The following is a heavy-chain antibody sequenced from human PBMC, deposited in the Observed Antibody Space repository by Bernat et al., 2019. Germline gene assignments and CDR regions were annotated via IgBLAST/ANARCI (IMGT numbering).Heavy chain of an antibody. D-gene: IGHD3-3*01. V-gene: IGHV3-15*01. CDR2: IKSKTYGGTT. J-gene: IGHJ2*01. CDR3: TTRYYDFWSGYYEAYWYFEL. Sequence: EVQLVESGGGLVKPGGSLRLSCAASGFPFSNAWMSWVRQAPGKGLEWVGRIKSKTYGGTTDYAAPVKGRFTISRDDSKNTLYLQLNSLKTEGTAVYYCTTRYYDFWSGYYEAYWYFELWGRGTLGTVSS. CDR1: GFPFSNAW.